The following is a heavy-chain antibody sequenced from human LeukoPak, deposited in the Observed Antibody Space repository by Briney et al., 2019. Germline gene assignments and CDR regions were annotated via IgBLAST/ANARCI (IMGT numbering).Heavy chain of an antibody. CDR3: ARLPTAVSFFDY. V-gene: IGHV3-23*01. CDR2: ISSSGSFT. Sequence: GGSLRLSCAASGFIVSSNYMSWVRQAPGKGLEWVSGISSSGSFTYYADSVKGRFAISRDNSKNTLYLHMNSLRAGDTAVYFCARLPTAVSFFDYWGQGTLVSVSS. CDR1: GFIVSSNY. D-gene: IGHD4-17*01. J-gene: IGHJ4*02.